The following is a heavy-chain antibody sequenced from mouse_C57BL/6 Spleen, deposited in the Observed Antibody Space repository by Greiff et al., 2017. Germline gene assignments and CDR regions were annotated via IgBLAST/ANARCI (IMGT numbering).Heavy chain of an antibody. D-gene: IGHD6-1*01. J-gene: IGHJ2*01. Sequence: VQLKESGGGLVKPGGSLKLSCAASGFTFSSYTMSWVRQTPEKRLEWVATISGGGGNTYYPDSVKGRFTISRDNAKNTLYLQMSSLRSEDTALYYCARHQPYYFDYWGQGTTLTVSS. CDR1: GFTFSSYT. CDR3: ARHQPYYFDY. CDR2: ISGGGGNT. V-gene: IGHV5-9*01.